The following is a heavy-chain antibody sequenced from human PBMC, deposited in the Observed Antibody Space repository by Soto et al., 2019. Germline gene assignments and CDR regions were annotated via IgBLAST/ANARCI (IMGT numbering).Heavy chain of an antibody. CDR2: ITGSGGST. D-gene: IGHD4-17*01. CDR3: AKDRSTVGTRGFDY. V-gene: IGHV3-23*01. J-gene: IGHJ4*02. Sequence: EVQLLESGGGLAQPGGSLRLSCAASGFTFSSYAMSWVRQAPGKGLAWVSAITGSGGSTYYVDSVKGRFTISRDNANTPLYLQRNSLRAEDTAVYYCAKDRSTVGTRGFDYWGQGTLVTVSS. CDR1: GFTFSSYA.